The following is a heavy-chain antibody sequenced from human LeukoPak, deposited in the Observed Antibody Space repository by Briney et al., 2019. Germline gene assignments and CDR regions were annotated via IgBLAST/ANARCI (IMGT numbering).Heavy chain of an antibody. CDR1: GFTFSSYS. J-gene: IGHJ4*02. Sequence: GRSLRLSCAASGFTFSSYSMNWVRQAPGKGLEWVSSISSSSSYIYYADSVKGRFTISRDNAKNSLYLQLNSLRTEDTAVYYCARGRGSWYGVYFDYWGQGTLVTVSS. D-gene: IGHD6-13*01. CDR2: ISSSSSYI. V-gene: IGHV3-21*01. CDR3: ARGRGSWYGVYFDY.